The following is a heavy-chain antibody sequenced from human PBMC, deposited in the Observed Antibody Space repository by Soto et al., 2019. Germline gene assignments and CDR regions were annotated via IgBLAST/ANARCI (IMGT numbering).Heavy chain of an antibody. D-gene: IGHD3-3*01. J-gene: IGHJ4*02. V-gene: IGHV4-30-4*01. Sequence: QVQLQESGPGLVKHSQTLSLTCTVSGGSISSGDYYWSWIRQPPGKGLEWIGYIYYSGSTYYNPSLKSRVTISVDTSKNQFSLKLSSVTAADTAVYYCARATIFGVVIFDYWGQGTLVTVSS. CDR3: ARATIFGVVIFDY. CDR1: GGSISSGDYY. CDR2: IYYSGST.